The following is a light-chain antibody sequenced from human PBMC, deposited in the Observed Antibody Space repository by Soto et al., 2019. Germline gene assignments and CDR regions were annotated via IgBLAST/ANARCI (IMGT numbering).Light chain of an antibody. Sequence: QPVLTQSPSASASLGASVKLTCTLSSGHSSYAIAWHQQQPEKGPRYLMKLNSDGSHGRGDGIPDRFSGSSSGAVRYLTISSLQSEDEADYYCQTWGTGIQVFGGGTKVTVL. V-gene: IGLV4-69*01. CDR1: SGHSSYA. CDR2: LNSDGSH. CDR3: QTWGTGIQV. J-gene: IGLJ3*02.